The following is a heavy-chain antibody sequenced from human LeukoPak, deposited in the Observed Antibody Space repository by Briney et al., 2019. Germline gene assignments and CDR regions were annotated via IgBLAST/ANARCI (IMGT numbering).Heavy chain of an antibody. J-gene: IGHJ5*02. D-gene: IGHD3-9*01. CDR3: ARDYDVLTAYPPTQLFDP. Sequence: PSETLSLTCAVYGGSFSGYYWSWIRQPPGKGLEWIGAINHSGSTNYNPSLKSRVTISLDTSKNLFSLKLNSVTAADTAVYYCARDYDVLTAYPPTQLFDPWGQGTLVTVSS. V-gene: IGHV4-34*01. CDR2: INHSGST. CDR1: GGSFSGYY.